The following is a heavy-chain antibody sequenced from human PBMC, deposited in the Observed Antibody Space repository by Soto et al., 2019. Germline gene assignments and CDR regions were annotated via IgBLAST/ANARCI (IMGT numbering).Heavy chain of an antibody. J-gene: IGHJ6*02. CDR2: ISAYNGNT. Sequence: ASVKVSCKASGYTFTSYGISGVRQAPGQGLEWMGWISAYNGNTNYAQKLQGRVTMTTDTSTSTAYMELRSLRSDDTAVYYCAKDQLLIEDYYYGMDVWGQGTTVTVSS. D-gene: IGHD2-2*01. V-gene: IGHV1-18*01. CDR1: GYTFTSYG. CDR3: AKDQLLIEDYYYGMDV.